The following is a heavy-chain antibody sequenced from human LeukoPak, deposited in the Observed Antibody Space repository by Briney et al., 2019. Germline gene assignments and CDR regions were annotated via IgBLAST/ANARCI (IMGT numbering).Heavy chain of an antibody. J-gene: IGHJ4*02. CDR2: TSSSGSTI. V-gene: IGHV3-11*04. D-gene: IGHD3-16*01. CDR3: ARDVNLYYDYVSGSSY. Sequence: TGGSLRLSCAASGFTFSDYYMSWIRQAPGKGLESVSYTSSSGSTIYYADSVKGRFTISRDNAKNSLYLQMNSLRAEDTAVYYCARDVNLYYDYVSGSSYWGQGTLVTVSS. CDR1: GFTFSDYY.